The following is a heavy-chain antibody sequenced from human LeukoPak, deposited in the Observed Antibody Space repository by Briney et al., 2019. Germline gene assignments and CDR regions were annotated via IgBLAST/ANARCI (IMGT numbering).Heavy chain of an antibody. D-gene: IGHD4-17*01. CDR3: ARSRRLYWYFDL. J-gene: IGHJ2*01. Sequence: GGSLRLSCAASGFTFSNYLMHWVRQAPGKGLVWVSRINSDGSSTSYADSVKGRFTISRDNAKSTLYLQMNSLRAEDTAVYYCARSRRLYWYFDLWGRGTLVTVSS. CDR2: INSDGSST. V-gene: IGHV3-74*01. CDR1: GFTFSNYL.